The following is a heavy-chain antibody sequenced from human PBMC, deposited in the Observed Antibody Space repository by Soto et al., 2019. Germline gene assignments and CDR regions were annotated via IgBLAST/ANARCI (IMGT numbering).Heavy chain of an antibody. CDR1: GGSMSRYY. CDR2: IHYTGST. J-gene: IGHJ5*02. CDR3: ARDLTISSTDGPLDP. D-gene: IGHD1-1*01. V-gene: IGHV4-59*01. Sequence: SETLSLTCTVSGGSMSRYYWTWIRQPPGKGLEWIGNIHYTGSTNYNPSLKSRVTILLGTSTSQFSLKVSSVTAADTAVYYCARDLTISSTDGPLDPWGHGTLVTVSS.